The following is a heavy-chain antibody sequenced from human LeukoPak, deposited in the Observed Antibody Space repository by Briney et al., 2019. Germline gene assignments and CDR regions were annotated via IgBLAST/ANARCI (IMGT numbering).Heavy chain of an antibody. V-gene: IGHV3-30*02. CDR1: GFTFRTYG. CDR2: IHYDGNDK. J-gene: IGHJ4*01. Sequence: WGSLRLSCAASGFTFRTYGMHWVSQAPGKGLEWVAFIHYDGNDKYYADSMKGRSTISRDNSKTPLSLQMNSMRAEDTAVYYCAKGGYYDVSRAVPFDYWGHGTLVTVSS. CDR3: AKGGYYDVSRAVPFDY. D-gene: IGHD3-22*01.